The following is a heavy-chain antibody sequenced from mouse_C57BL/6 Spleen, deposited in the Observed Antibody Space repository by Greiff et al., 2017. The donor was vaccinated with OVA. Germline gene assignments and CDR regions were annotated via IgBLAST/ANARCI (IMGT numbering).Heavy chain of an antibody. V-gene: IGHV7-3*01. CDR3: ARYEDWDRYFDY. J-gene: IGHJ2*01. D-gene: IGHD4-1*01. CDR1: LFTFTSYS. CDR2: IRNKANGYTT. Sequence: FLHPFFSLILSFSSSLFTFTSYSIIFFLQPPGQALEWLGFIRNKANGYTTEYSASVKGRFTISRDNSQSILYLQMNALRAEDSATYYCARYEDWDRYFDYWGQGTTLTVSS.